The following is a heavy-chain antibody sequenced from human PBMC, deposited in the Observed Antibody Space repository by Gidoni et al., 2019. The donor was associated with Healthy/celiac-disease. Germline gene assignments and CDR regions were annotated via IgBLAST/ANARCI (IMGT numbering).Heavy chain of an antibody. CDR1: GFTFTSYA. D-gene: IGHD6-13*01. Sequence: QVQLVQSGSEVKTPGSSVKVSCKASGFTFTSYAMNWVRQAPGQGLEWMGWINTNTGNPTYAQGFTGRFVFSLDTSVSTAYLQISSLKAEDTAVYYCARGLTAAGPGARALADYWGQGTLVTVSS. J-gene: IGHJ4*02. CDR3: ARGLTAAGPGARALADY. V-gene: IGHV7-4-1*02. CDR2: INTNTGNP.